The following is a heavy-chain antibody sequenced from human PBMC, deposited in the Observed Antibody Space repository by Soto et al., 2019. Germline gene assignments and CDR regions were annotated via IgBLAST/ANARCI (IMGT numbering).Heavy chain of an antibody. CDR2: ITSSGSLI. V-gene: IGHV3-48*03. CDR1: GFTFSSYD. Sequence: EVQLVESGGGLVQPGGSLRLSCAASGFTFSSYDMNWVRQAPGKGLEWVSYITSSGSLIYYADSARGRLTISRDNAKNSLYLQMNSLRAEDTGVYYCARTMYSNRGWFDPWGQGTLVTVSS. D-gene: IGHD6-13*01. J-gene: IGHJ5*02. CDR3: ARTMYSNRGWFDP.